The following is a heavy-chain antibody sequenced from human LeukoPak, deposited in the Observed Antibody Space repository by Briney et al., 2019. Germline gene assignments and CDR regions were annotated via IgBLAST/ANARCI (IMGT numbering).Heavy chain of an antibody. J-gene: IGHJ4*02. D-gene: IGHD5-24*01. CDR1: GGSISSSSYY. V-gene: IGHV4-39*01. Sequence: NSSETLSLTCTVSGGSISSSSYYWGWTRQPPGKGLEWIGSIYYSGSTYYNPSLKSRVTISVDTSKNQFSLKLSSVTAADTAVYYCARLPVATITTPDYWGQGTLVTVSS. CDR2: IYYSGST. CDR3: ARLPVATITTPDY.